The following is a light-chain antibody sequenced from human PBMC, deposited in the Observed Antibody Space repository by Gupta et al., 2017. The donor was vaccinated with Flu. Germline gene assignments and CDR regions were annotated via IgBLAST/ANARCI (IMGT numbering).Light chain of an antibody. CDR1: HDITYH. J-gene: IGKJ2*01. Sequence: DIRLIQSPSSLSASVGGRVTITCQASHDITYHLNWYQQRPGEAPKLLIYDASNVQTGVSSKFKGSGSGTDFTFTISSRQPEDIATYFCQQEDSFPFTFGQGTKVEI. V-gene: IGKV1-33*01. CDR3: QQEDSFPFT. CDR2: DAS.